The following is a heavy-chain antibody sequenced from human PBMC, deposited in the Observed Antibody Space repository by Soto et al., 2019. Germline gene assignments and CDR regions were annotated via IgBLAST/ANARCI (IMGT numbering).Heavy chain of an antibody. V-gene: IGHV1-3*01. CDR1: GYTFTSYA. CDR3: ARYDDGDYYHYHYCMDV. D-gene: IGHD4-17*01. Sequence: ASVKVSCKASGYTFTSYALHWLRQAPGQRLAGMGCINAGNGNAKYSQKFQGRVTITRVTSASTAYMEMSSLRSEDTAVYYCARYDDGDYYHYHYCMDVWGQGTTVTVSS. J-gene: IGHJ6*02. CDR2: INAGNGNA.